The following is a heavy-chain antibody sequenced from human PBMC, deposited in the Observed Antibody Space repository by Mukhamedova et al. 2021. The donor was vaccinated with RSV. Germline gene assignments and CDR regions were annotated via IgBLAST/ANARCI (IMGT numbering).Heavy chain of an antibody. CDR3: AKGEDDYGDKVHFDY. Sequence: AEYMGGRFTITRDNSKNTLYLQMSSLRAEDAAVYYCAKGEDDYGDKVHFDYWGQGTPVTVSS. V-gene: IGHV3-23*01. D-gene: IGHD4-17*01. J-gene: IGHJ4*02.